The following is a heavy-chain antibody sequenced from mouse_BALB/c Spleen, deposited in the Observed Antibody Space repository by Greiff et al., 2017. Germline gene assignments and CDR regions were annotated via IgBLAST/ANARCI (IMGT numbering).Heavy chain of an antibody. CDR3: ARVDGYLFAY. J-gene: IGHJ3*01. CDR2: IYPGDGDT. Sequence: QVQLQQSGPELVKPGASVKISCKASGYAFSSSWMNWVKQRPGQGLEWIGRIYPGDGDTNYNGKFKGKAALTADKSSSTAYMQLSSLTSVDSAVYFCARVDGYLFAYWGQGTLVTVSA. CDR1: GYAFSSSW. V-gene: IGHV1-82*01. D-gene: IGHD2-3*01.